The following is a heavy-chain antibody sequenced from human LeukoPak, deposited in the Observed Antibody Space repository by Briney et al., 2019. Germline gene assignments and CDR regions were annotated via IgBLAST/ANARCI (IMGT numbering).Heavy chain of an antibody. CDR3: AGSPGYSSSWYYDY. Sequence: LSLTCAVYGGSFSGFYWSWIRQAPGKGLEWVSYISSSGSTIYYADSVKGRFTISRDNAKNSLYLQMNSLRAEDTAVYYCAGSPGYSSSWYYDYWGQGTLVTVSS. CDR1: GGSFSGFY. D-gene: IGHD6-13*01. CDR2: ISSSGSTI. V-gene: IGHV3-11*04. J-gene: IGHJ4*02.